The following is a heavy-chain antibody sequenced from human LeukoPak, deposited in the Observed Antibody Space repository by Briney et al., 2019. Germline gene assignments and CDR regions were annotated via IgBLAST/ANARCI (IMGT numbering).Heavy chain of an antibody. Sequence: SGPTLVNPTQTLTLTCTFSGFSLSASGMCVSWIRQPPGKALEWLARIDWDDDKYYSTSLKTRLTISKDTSKNQVVLAVTNMDPVDTATYYCARLLSGNYRHDFWGQGTLVTVSS. J-gene: IGHJ4*02. D-gene: IGHD1-26*01. V-gene: IGHV2-70*11. CDR3: ARLLSGNYRHDF. CDR2: IDWDDDK. CDR1: GFSLSASGMC.